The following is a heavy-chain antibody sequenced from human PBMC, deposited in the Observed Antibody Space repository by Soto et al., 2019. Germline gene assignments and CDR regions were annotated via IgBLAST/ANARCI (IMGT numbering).Heavy chain of an antibody. CDR3: ARLQGRNYGSGTTSGMDV. Sequence: SETLSLTCTVSGGSISSYYWSWIRQPPGKGLEWIGYIYYSGSTNYNPSLKSRVTISVDTSKNQFSLKLSSVTAADTAVYYCARLQGRNYGSGTTSGMDVWGQGTTVTVYS. J-gene: IGHJ6*02. V-gene: IGHV4-59*01. D-gene: IGHD3-10*01. CDR1: GGSISSYY. CDR2: IYYSGST.